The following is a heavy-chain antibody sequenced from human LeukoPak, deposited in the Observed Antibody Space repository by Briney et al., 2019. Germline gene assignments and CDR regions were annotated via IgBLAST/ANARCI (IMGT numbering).Heavy chain of an antibody. CDR1: GGSISRSGYY. V-gene: IGHV4-39*01. D-gene: IGHD1-1*01. CDR3: ARGVALSDHGIIDS. CDR2: IYYSGST. J-gene: IGHJ4*02. Sequence: SETLSLTCAVSGGSISRSGYYWGWIRQPPGKGLEWFGSIYYSGSTYYNPSLKSRVTISVDTSKNQFSLKLSSVTAADTAVYYCARGVALSDHGIIDSWGQGTLATVSS.